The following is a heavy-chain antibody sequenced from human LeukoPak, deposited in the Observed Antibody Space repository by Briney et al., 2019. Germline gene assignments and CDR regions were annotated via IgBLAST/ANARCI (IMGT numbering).Heavy chain of an antibody. Sequence: PSETLSLTCAVSGGSISSGGYSWSWIRQPPGKGLEWIGYIYHSGSTYYNPSLKSRVTISVDRSKNQFSLKLSSVTAADTAVYYCAREGESHGDYDLWGTGWFDPWGQGTLVTVSS. CDR2: IYHSGST. CDR3: AREGESHGDYDLWGTGWFDP. V-gene: IGHV4-30-2*01. CDR1: GGSISSGGYS. D-gene: IGHD4-17*01. J-gene: IGHJ5*02.